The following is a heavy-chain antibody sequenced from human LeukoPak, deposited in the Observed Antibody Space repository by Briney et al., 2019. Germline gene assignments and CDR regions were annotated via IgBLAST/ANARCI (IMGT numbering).Heavy chain of an antibody. D-gene: IGHD5-24*01. J-gene: IGHJ4*02. CDR2: ISGSGGST. CDR3: AKDARRDGYSYDY. Sequence: PGGSLRLSCAASGFTFSSYAMKWVRQAPGKGLEWVSGISGSGGSTNYADSVEGRFTISRDNSNNTLYLQMNSLRAEDTAVYYCAKDARRDGYSYDYWGQGTLVTVSS. CDR1: GFTFSSYA. V-gene: IGHV3-23*01.